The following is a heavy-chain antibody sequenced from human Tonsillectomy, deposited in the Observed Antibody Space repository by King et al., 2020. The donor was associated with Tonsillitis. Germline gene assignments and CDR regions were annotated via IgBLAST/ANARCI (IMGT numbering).Heavy chain of an antibody. D-gene: IGHD3-3*01. Sequence: VQLVESGGGVVQPGRSLRLSCAASGLTFGSYGLSWVRQAPGKGLEWVAVISYDGSNKYYADSVKGRFTISRDNSKNTLYLQMNSLRAEDTAVYYCAKGHRGDYDFWSGSTYYSYYYGMDVWGLGTTVTVSS. V-gene: IGHV3-30*18. CDR3: AKGHRGDYDFWSGSTYYSYYYGMDV. CDR1: GLTFGSYG. CDR2: ISYDGSNK. J-gene: IGHJ6*02.